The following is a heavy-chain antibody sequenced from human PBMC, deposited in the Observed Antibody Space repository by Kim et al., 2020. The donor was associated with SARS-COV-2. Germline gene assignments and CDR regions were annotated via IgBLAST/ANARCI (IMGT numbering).Heavy chain of an antibody. CDR1: GFTFSSYA. J-gene: IGHJ5*02. Sequence: GGSLRLSCAASGFTFSSYAMHWVRQAPGKGLEWVAVISYDGSNKYYADSVKGRFTISRDNSKNTLYLQMNSLRAEDTAVYYCARDGALSNWFDPWGQGTLVTVSS. CDR2: ISYDGSNK. V-gene: IGHV3-30*04. CDR3: ARDGALSNWFDP.